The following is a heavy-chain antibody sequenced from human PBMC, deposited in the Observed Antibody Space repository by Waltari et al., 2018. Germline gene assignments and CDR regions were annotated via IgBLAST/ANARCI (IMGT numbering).Heavy chain of an antibody. CDR3: ARGVEYCSGGSCYSQFDY. CDR1: GGTFSSYA. D-gene: IGHD2-15*01. V-gene: IGHV1-69*04. J-gene: IGHJ4*02. CDR2: SIPILAKA. Sequence: QVQLVQSGAEVKKPGSSVKVSCKASGGTFSSYAISWVRQAPGQGLEWMGRSIPILAKANYAQKFQGRVTITADKSTSTAYMELSSLRSEDTAVYYCARGVEYCSGGSCYSQFDYWGQGTLVTVSS.